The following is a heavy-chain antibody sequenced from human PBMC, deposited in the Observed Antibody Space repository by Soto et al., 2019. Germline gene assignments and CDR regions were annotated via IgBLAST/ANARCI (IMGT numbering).Heavy chain of an antibody. D-gene: IGHD3-10*01. CDR1: GYTFTNYG. V-gene: IGHV1-18*01. CDR2: INTYNGNT. CDR3: ARGVGSGTYYNQYNWFDP. J-gene: IGHJ5*02. Sequence: ASVKVSCKASGYTFTNYGISWVRQAPGQGLEWMGWINTYNGNTNHAQKLKGRVTMTTDTSTSTAYMELRSLRSDDTAVYYCARGVGSGTYYNQYNWFDPWGQGTLVTVSS.